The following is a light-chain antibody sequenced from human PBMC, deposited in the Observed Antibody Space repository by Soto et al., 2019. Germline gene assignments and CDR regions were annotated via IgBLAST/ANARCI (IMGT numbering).Light chain of an antibody. CDR3: QQSYSTPWT. Sequence: DIQMTQSPSSLSAFVGDRVTITCRASQSISNYLNWYQQKPGRAPKLLIYAASTLQSGVPSRFSSSGSGTDFTLTISSLQPEDFATYYCQQSYSTPWTFGQGTKVEIK. CDR2: AAS. V-gene: IGKV1-39*01. CDR1: QSISNY. J-gene: IGKJ1*01.